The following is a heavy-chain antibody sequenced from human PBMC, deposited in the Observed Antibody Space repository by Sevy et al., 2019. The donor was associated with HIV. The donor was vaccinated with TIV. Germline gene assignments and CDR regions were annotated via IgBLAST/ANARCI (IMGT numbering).Heavy chain of an antibody. J-gene: IGHJ6*02. CDR2: ISISSSYI. CDR1: GFTFSSYS. V-gene: IGHV3-21*01. D-gene: IGHD6-19*01. CDR3: ARDMGIAVAGTDYYYYGMDV. Sequence: GGSLRLSCAASGFTFSSYSMNWVRQAPGKGLEWVSSISISSSYIYYADSVKGRFTISRDNAKNSLYLQMNSLRAEDTAVYYCARDMGIAVAGTDYYYYGMDVWGQGTTVTVSS.